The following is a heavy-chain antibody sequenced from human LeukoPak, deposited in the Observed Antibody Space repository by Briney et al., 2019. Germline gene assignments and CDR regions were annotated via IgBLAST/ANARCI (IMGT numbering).Heavy chain of an antibody. J-gene: IGHJ4*02. CDR1: GGSFSGYY. D-gene: IGHD5-18*01. Sequence: SETLSLTCAVYGGSFSGYYWSWIRQPPGKGLEWIGEINHSGSTNYNPSLKSRVTISVDTSKNQFSLKLSSVTAADTAVYYCARGTAMVTFDYGGQGTLVTVS. CDR3: ARGTAMVTFDY. V-gene: IGHV4-34*01. CDR2: INHSGST.